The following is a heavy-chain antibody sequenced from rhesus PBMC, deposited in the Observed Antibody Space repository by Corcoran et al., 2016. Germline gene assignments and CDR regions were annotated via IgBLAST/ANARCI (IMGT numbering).Heavy chain of an antibody. CDR1: GYSISSGYH. CDR2: ITYSGRT. CDR3: ARMLSQNSLDV. V-gene: IGHV4-122*02. Sequence: QVQLQESGPGLVKPSETLSLTCAVSGYSISSGYHWSWLRQPPGKGLEWIGYITYSGRTSYNPSLKSRVTISRDTSKNQFSLKLSSVTAADTAVYYCARMLSQNSLDVWGRGVLVTVSS. J-gene: IGHJ5-2*02. D-gene: IGHD2-2*01.